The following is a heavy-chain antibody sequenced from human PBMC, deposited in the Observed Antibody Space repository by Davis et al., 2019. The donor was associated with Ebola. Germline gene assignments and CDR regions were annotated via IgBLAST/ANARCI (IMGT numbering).Heavy chain of an antibody. D-gene: IGHD1-26*01. V-gene: IGHV3-30*18. J-gene: IGHJ3*02. Sequence: PGGSLRLSCATSGFTFSSFGMHWVRQAPGKGLEWVASISIDGSIEYYADSVKGRFTISRDNSKNMLYLQMNGLRVEDTAIYYCAKDTSNIRFDIWGQGTNVTVSS. CDR2: ISIDGSIE. CDR3: AKDTSNIRFDI. CDR1: GFTFSSFG.